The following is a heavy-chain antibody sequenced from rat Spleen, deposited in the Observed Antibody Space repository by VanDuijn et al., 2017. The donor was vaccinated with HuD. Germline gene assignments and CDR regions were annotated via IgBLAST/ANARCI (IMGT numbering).Heavy chain of an antibody. Sequence: EVQLVESDGGLVQPGRSLKLSCVASGFTFSDYYMVWVRQAPTKGLEWVAYISTAGSNTFYRDSVKGRFTISRDNDKSTLHLQMDSLRSEDTATYYCTTWDYYDNRFDYWGQGVMVTVSS. V-gene: IGHV5-27*01. D-gene: IGHD1-6*01. CDR3: TTWDYYDNRFDY. J-gene: IGHJ2*01. CDR1: GFTFSDYY. CDR2: ISTAGSNT.